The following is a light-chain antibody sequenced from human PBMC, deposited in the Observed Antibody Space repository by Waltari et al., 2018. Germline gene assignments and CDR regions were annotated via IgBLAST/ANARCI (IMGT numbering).Light chain of an antibody. V-gene: IGLV3-1*01. CDR3: QAWDSSTREVV. CDR2: QDS. Sequence: SYELTQPPSVSVSPGQTASITCSGAKLGDKYACWYQQKPGQSPVLVIYQDSKRPSGIPERFSGSNSGNTATLTISGTQAMDEADYYCQAWDSSTREVVFGGGTKLTVL. CDR1: KLGDKY. J-gene: IGLJ2*01.